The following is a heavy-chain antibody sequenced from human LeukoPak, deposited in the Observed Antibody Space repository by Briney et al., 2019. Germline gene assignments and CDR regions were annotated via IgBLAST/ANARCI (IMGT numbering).Heavy chain of an antibody. CDR3: ARDLRDYYGSGSRYYYYYYGMDV. V-gene: IGHV4-59*01. CDR2: IYYSGST. D-gene: IGHD3-10*01. J-gene: IGHJ6*04. Sequence: PSETLSLTCTVSGGSISSYYWSWIRQPPGKGLEWIGYIYYSGSTNYNPSLKSRVTISVDTSENQFSLKLSSVTAADTAVYYCARDLRDYYGSGSRYYYYYYGMDVWGKGTTVTVSS. CDR1: GGSISSYY.